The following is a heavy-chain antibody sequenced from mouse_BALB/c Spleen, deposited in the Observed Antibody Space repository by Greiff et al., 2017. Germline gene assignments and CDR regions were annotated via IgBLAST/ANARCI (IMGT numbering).Heavy chain of an antibody. Sequence: EVKLMESGGGLVQPGGSRKLSCAASGFTFSSFGMHWVRQAPEKGLEWVAYISSGSSTIYYADTVKGRFTISRDNPKNTLFLQMTSLRSEDTAMYYCARSYEGGFAYWGQGTLVTVSA. D-gene: IGHD2-3*01. CDR2: ISSGSSTI. V-gene: IGHV5-17*02. J-gene: IGHJ3*01. CDR3: ARSYEGGFAY. CDR1: GFTFSSFG.